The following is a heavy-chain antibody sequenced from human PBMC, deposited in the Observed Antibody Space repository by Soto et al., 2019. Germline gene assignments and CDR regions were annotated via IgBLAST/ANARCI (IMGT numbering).Heavy chain of an antibody. CDR3: AQLDLAAGACRTHYYPYMVV. CDR2: IDPSDSYT. V-gene: IGHV5-10-1*01. J-gene: IGHJ6*02. CDR1: GYSFTSYW. Sequence: PGESLKISCKGSGYSFTSYWISWVRQVPGKGLEWMGRIDPSDSYTNYSPSFQVHVTISADKSISTAYLQWSSLKASYTAMYYCAQLDLAAGACRTHYYPYMVVWDQGAMVAVSS. D-gene: IGHD1-1*01.